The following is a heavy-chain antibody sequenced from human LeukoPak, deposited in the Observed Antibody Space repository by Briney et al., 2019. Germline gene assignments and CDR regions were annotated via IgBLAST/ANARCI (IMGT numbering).Heavy chain of an antibody. Sequence: GGSLRLFCAASGFTFSSYGMHWVRQAPGKGLEWVAVIWYDGSNKYYADSVKGRFTISRDNSKNTLYLQMNSLRAEDTAVYYCAREVRGSGKDFDYWGQGTLVTVSS. V-gene: IGHV3-33*01. CDR3: AREVRGSGKDFDY. CDR2: IWYDGSNK. CDR1: GFTFSSYG. J-gene: IGHJ4*02. D-gene: IGHD3-10*01.